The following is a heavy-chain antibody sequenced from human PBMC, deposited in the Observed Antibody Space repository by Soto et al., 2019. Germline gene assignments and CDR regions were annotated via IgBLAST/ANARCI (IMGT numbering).Heavy chain of an antibody. Sequence: QVQLQESGPGLVKPSQTLPLTCTVSGDSISSGGNFWSWIRQHPGKGLEWIGYIYKSGSTYYNPSLKSRLSISVDTSKNQFSLKVHSVTAADTAVYYCARANVAYYKTFDYWGQGILVTVSS. V-gene: IGHV4-31*03. CDR2: IYKSGST. CDR1: GDSISSGGNF. CDR3: ARANVAYYKTFDY. D-gene: IGHD1-26*01. J-gene: IGHJ4*02.